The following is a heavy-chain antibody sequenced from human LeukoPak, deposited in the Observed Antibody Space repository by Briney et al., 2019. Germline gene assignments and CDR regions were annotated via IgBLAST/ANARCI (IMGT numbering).Heavy chain of an antibody. CDR3: ARDYDSRGYYSFDY. J-gene: IGHJ4*02. Sequence: GGSLRLSCAASGFTVSSNYMSWVRQAPGKGLEWVSVIYSGGSTYYADSVKGRFTISRDNSKNTLYLQMNSLRAEDTAVYYCARDYDSRGYYSFDYWGQGTLVTVSS. CDR1: GFTVSSNY. D-gene: IGHD3-22*01. V-gene: IGHV3-66*01. CDR2: IYSGGST.